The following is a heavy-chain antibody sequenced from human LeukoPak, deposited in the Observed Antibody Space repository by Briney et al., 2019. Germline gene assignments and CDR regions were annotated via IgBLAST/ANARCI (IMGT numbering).Heavy chain of an antibody. Sequence: SETLSLTCTVSGGSISSYYWSWIRQPAGKGLEWIGRIYTSGSTNYNPSLKSRVTMSVDTSKNQFSLQLSSVTAADTSVYDCARSDDYSYIDYWGQGTLVTVSS. CDR3: ARSDDYSYIDY. D-gene: IGHD4-11*01. CDR2: IYTSGST. CDR1: GGSISSYY. V-gene: IGHV4-4*07. J-gene: IGHJ4*02.